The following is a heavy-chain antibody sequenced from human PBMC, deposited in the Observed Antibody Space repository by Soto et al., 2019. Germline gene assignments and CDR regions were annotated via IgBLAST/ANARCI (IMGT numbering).Heavy chain of an antibody. D-gene: IGHD2-8*01. CDR2: IIPILGIA. Sequence: GASVKVSCKASGGTFSSYTISWVRQAPGQGLEWMGRIIPILGIANYAQKFQGRVTITADKSTSTAYMELSSLRSEDTAAYYCAIVCRDKGNTDFDYWGQGTLVTVAS. J-gene: IGHJ4*02. CDR3: AIVCRDKGNTDFDY. CDR1: GGTFSSYT. V-gene: IGHV1-69*02.